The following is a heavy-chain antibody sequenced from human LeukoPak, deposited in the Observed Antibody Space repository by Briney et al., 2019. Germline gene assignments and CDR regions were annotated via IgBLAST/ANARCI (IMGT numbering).Heavy chain of an antibody. CDR2: IYYSGST. Sequence: PSETLSLTCTVSGGSISSGSYYWGWIRQPPGKGLEWIGSIYYSGSTYYNPSLKSRVTISVDTSKNQFSLKLSSVTAADTAVYYCAKESSSGYYYPFDYWGQGTLVTVSS. CDR3: AKESSSGYYYPFDY. CDR1: GGSISSGSYY. V-gene: IGHV4-39*01. D-gene: IGHD3-22*01. J-gene: IGHJ4*02.